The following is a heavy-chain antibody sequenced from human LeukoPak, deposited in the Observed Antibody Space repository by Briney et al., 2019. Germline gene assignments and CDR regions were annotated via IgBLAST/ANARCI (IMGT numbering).Heavy chain of an antibody. CDR1: GGSFSGYY. CDR2: IHHSGNT. Sequence: SETLSLTCAVYGGSFSGYYWTWIRQPPGKGLEWIGEIHHSGNTNYNPSLKSRVTISVDTSKNQFSLKLNSVTAADTAVYYCAREAYYDSSGRFEGAFDIWGQGTMVTVSS. V-gene: IGHV4-34*01. CDR3: AREAYYDSSGRFEGAFDI. D-gene: IGHD3-22*01. J-gene: IGHJ3*02.